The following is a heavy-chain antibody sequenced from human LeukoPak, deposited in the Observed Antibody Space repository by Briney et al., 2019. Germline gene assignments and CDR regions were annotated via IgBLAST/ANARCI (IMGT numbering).Heavy chain of an antibody. V-gene: IGHV3-66*01. Sequence: GGSLRLSCAASGFTVSSNYMSWVRQAPGKGLEWVSVIYSGGSTYYADSVRGRFTISRDNSKNTLYLQMNSLRAEDTAVYYCAKVNPSTVTHFDYWGQGTLVTVSS. D-gene: IGHD4-17*01. J-gene: IGHJ4*02. CDR3: AKVNPSTVTHFDY. CDR2: IYSGGST. CDR1: GFTVSSNY.